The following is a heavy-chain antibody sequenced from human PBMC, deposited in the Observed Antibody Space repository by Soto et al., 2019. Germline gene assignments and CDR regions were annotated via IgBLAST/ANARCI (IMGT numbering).Heavy chain of an antibody. D-gene: IGHD3-16*02. Sequence: QVQLVQSGAAMKKPGASVKVSCKASGYTFTSYDINWVRQATGQGLEWMGWINPNTGYTDYAQKFQGRVNKAGNTSHTTAYMELSSLRSEDTAVYYCVRGRVMITFGVVIVIDYWGQGSPVTVSS. CDR2: INPNTGYT. V-gene: IGHV1-8*01. CDR3: VRGRVMITFGVVIVIDY. CDR1: GYTFTSYD. J-gene: IGHJ4*02.